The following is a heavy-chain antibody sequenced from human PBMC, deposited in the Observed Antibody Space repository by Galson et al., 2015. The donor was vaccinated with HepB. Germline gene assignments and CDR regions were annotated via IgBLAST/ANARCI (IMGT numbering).Heavy chain of an antibody. CDR2: INPSGGST. D-gene: IGHD1-26*01. J-gene: IGHJ1*01. Sequence: SVKVSCKASGYTFTSYLMYWVRQAPGQGLEWMGIINPSGGSTSYAQKFQGRVTMTRDTSTSTVYMELSSLRSEDTTVYYCARDYEWELPARYFQHWGQGTQVTVSS. CDR1: GYTFTSYL. V-gene: IGHV1-46*01. CDR3: ARDYEWELPARYFQH.